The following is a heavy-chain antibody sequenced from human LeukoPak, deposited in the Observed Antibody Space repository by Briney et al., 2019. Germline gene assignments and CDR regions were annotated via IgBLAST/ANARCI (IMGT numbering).Heavy chain of an antibody. CDR3: AELGITMIGGV. V-gene: IGHV3-74*01. J-gene: IGHJ6*04. CDR1: GFTFSSYW. CDR2: INSDGSST. Sequence: GGSLRLSCAASGFTFSSYWMHWVRQAPGKGLVWVSRINSDGSSTSYADSVKGRFTISRDNANNSVYLQMNSLRAEDTAVYYCAELGITMIGGVWGKGTTVTISS. D-gene: IGHD3-10*02.